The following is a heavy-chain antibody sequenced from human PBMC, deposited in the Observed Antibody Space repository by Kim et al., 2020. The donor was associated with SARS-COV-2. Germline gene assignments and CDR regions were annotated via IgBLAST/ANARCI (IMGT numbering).Heavy chain of an antibody. D-gene: IGHD3-22*01. V-gene: IGHV1-8*01. Sequence: ASVKVSCKASGYTFTSYDINWVRQATGQGLEWMGWMNPNSGNTGYAQKFQGRVTMTRNTSISTAYMELSSLRSEDTAVYYCARGIGYYYDSSGYYIWGQGTLVTVSS. CDR1: GYTFTSYD. J-gene: IGHJ4*02. CDR3: ARGIGYYYDSSGYYI. CDR2: MNPNSGNT.